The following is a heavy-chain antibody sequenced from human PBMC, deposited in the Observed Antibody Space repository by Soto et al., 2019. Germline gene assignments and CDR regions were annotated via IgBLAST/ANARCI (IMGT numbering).Heavy chain of an antibody. V-gene: IGHV3-30-3*01. J-gene: IGHJ2*01. CDR3: ARDPLWGTAMVLWYFAL. Sequence: QVQLVESGGGVVQPGRSLRLSCAASGFTFSSYAMHWVRQAPGKGLEWVAVISYDGSNKYYADSVKGRFTISRDNSKNTLYLQMNSLSAEDTAVYYCARDPLWGTAMVLWYFALWGRGTLVTVSS. CDR1: GFTFSSYA. D-gene: IGHD5-18*01. CDR2: ISYDGSNK.